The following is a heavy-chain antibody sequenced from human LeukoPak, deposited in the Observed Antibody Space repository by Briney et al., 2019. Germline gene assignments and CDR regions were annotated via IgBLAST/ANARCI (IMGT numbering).Heavy chain of an antibody. CDR2: ISSSGSTI. D-gene: IGHD2-2*01. CDR3: ARDLAMPDY. V-gene: IGHV3-48*03. J-gene: IGHJ4*02. Sequence: GGSLRLSCAAPGFTFSSYEMNWVRQAPGRGLEWVSYISSSGSTIYYADSVKGRFTISRDNAKNSLYLQMNSLRAEDTAVYYCARDLAMPDYWGQGTLVTVSS. CDR1: GFTFSSYE.